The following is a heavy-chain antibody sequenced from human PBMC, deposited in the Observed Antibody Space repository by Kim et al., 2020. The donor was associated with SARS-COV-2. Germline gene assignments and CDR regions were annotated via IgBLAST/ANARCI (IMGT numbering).Heavy chain of an antibody. D-gene: IGHD2-21*01. V-gene: IGHV3-53*01. CDR1: GFTVSSNY. Sequence: GGSLRLSRAASGFTVSSNYMSWVRQAPGKGLEWVSVIYSGGSTYYADSVKGRFTISRDNSKNTLYLQMNSLRAEDTAVYYCARDGGGGDRDYYYYGMDVWGQGTTVTVSS. CDR3: ARDGGGGDRDYYYYGMDV. CDR2: IYSGGST. J-gene: IGHJ6*02.